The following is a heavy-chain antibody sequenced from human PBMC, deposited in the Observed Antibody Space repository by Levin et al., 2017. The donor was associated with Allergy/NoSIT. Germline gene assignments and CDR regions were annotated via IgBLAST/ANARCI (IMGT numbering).Heavy chain of an antibody. CDR3: ASPGYYDSSGYATSSFDY. D-gene: IGHD3-22*01. CDR1: GGSISSSSYY. CDR2: VYYSGRT. V-gene: IGHV4-39*01. J-gene: IGHJ4*02. Sequence: PGGSLRLSCTVSGGSISSSSYYWGWIRQPPGKGLEWIGTVYYSGRTYYNPSLKGRVTISVDTSTNQFSLNLNSVTAADTAVYYCASPGYYDSSGYATSSFDYWGQGNLVTVSS.